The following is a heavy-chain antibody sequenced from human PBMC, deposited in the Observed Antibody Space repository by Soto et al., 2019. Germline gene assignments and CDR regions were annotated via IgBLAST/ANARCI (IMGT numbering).Heavy chain of an antibody. V-gene: IGHV4-39*01. D-gene: IGHD3-9*01. Sequence: QLQLQESGPGLVKPSETLSLTCTVSGGSISSSSYYWGWIRQPPGKGLEWIGSIYYSGSTYYNPSLKRPVTISVDTSKNQFSLKLSSVTAADTAVYYCALGSSYYDILTGYPMNWFDPWGQGTLVTVSS. CDR2: IYYSGST. CDR3: ALGSSYYDILTGYPMNWFDP. J-gene: IGHJ5*02. CDR1: GGSISSSSYY.